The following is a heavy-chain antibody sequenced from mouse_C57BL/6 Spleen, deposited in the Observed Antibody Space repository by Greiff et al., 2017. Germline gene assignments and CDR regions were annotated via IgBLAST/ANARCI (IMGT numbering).Heavy chain of an antibody. D-gene: IGHD1-1*01. Sequence: VQLVESGAELVKPGASVKISCKASGYAFSSYWMNWVKQRPGKGLEWIGQIYPGDGDTNYNGKFKGKATLTADKSSSTAYMQLSSLTSEDSAVYFCARRGYGSFYFDYWGKGTTLTVSS. CDR3: ARRGYGSFYFDY. J-gene: IGHJ2*01. CDR2: IYPGDGDT. V-gene: IGHV1-80*01. CDR1: GYAFSSYW.